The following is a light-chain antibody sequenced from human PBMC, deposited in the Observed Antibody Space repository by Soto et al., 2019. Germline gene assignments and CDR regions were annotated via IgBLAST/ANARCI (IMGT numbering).Light chain of an antibody. J-gene: IGKJ1*01. V-gene: IGKV3-20*01. CDR2: DAS. Sequence: EIVLTQSPGTLSLSPGERATLSCRASQSISSNYLAWYQQTPGQAPRLLIYDASSRAAGIPDRFSGSGSGTDFTLTISSLEPEDFGVYYCQQYAGSPPTFGQGTKVEVK. CDR3: QQYAGSPPT. CDR1: QSISSNY.